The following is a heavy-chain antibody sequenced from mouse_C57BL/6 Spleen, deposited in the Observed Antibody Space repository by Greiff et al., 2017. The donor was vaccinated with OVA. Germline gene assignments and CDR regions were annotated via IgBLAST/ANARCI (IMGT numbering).Heavy chain of an antibody. CDR2: IDPETGGT. Sequence: QVQLQQSGAELVRPGASVTLSCKASGYTFTDYEMHWVKQTPVHGLEWIGAIDPETGGTAYNQKFTGKAILTADKSSSTAYMELRSLTSEDSAVYYCTRRLITTVVDFDYWGQGTTLTVSS. D-gene: IGHD1-1*01. V-gene: IGHV1-15*01. CDR1: GYTFTDYE. J-gene: IGHJ2*01. CDR3: TRRLITTVVDFDY.